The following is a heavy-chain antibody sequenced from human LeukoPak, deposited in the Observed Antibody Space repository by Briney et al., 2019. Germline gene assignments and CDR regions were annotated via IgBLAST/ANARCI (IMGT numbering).Heavy chain of an antibody. CDR3: ARDEGCRGSSCSRGYFEH. J-gene: IGHJ1*01. V-gene: IGHV4-59*01. D-gene: IGHD2-2*01. Sequence: PSETLSLTCTVSGGSISSDFWSWVRQPPGKGMEGIGQMYYSGLTDYNPSLTSRGAIFVDQSKKQFSLRLSSVTAADTAVYYCARDEGCRGSSCSRGYFEHWGQGTLVTVSS. CDR2: MYYSGLT. CDR1: GGSISSDF.